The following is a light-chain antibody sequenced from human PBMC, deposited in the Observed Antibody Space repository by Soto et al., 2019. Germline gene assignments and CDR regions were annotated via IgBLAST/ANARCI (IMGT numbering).Light chain of an antibody. CDR3: SSYTGGSTYV. Sequence: QSALTQPASVSGSPGQSITISCTGTSSDIGGYKYVSWYQQHPGKAPKLMIYDVSNRPSGVSNRFSGSKSGNTATLTISGLQGEDEADYYCSSYTGGSTYVFGTGTKVTVL. CDR2: DVS. CDR1: SSDIGGYKY. V-gene: IGLV2-14*01. J-gene: IGLJ1*01.